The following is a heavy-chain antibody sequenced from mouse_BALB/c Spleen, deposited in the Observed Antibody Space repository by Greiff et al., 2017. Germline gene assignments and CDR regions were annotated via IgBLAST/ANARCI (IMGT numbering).Heavy chain of an antibody. J-gene: IGHJ1*01. CDR1: GYTFTSYT. CDR3: ARSAHYYGHWYFDV. V-gene: IGHV1-4*01. Sequence: VQLQQSGAELARPGASVKMSCKASGYTFTSYTMHWVNQRPGQGLDWIGYINPSSGYTNSNQKFKDKATLTADKSSSTAYMQLSSLTSEDSAVYYCARSAHYYGHWYFDVWGAGTTVTVSS. CDR2: INPSSGYT. D-gene: IGHD1-2*01.